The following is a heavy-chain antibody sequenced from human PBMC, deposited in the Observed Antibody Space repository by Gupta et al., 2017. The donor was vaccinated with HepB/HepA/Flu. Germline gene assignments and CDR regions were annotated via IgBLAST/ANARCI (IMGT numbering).Heavy chain of an antibody. CDR2: FNPSGGST. CDR3: ARDLGSSSTLPKGMDV. Sequence: QVQLVQSGAEVKKPGASVKVSCKASGYTVTSYYIHWVRQAPGQGLEWMGIFNPSGGSTSYAQKFQGRVTMTRDTSASTVYMELSSLRSEDTAVYYCARDLGSSSTLPKGMDVWGQGTTVTVSS. D-gene: IGHD6-6*01. J-gene: IGHJ6*02. V-gene: IGHV1-46*01. CDR1: GYTVTSYY.